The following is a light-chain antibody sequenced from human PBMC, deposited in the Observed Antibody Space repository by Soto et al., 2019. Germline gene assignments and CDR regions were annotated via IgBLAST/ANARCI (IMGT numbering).Light chain of an antibody. CDR1: QSISSY. Sequence: IQMTQSPSSLSASGGDRVTITCRASQSISSYLNWYQQKPGKAPKLLIYAASSLQSGVPSMFSGSGSGTDFTLTISILQPEDFATYYCQQSYSTPWTFGQGTKVDIK. V-gene: IGKV1-39*01. CDR2: AAS. J-gene: IGKJ1*01. CDR3: QQSYSTPWT.